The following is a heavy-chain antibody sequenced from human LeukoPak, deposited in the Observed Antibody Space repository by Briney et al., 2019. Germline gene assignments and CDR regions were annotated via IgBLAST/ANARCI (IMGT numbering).Heavy chain of an antibody. Sequence: PSETLSLTCTVSGGSISSYYWSWIRQPPGKGLEWIGYMYYSGSSNYNPSLKSRVTISVDTSKNQFSLKLSSVTAADTAVYYCARHLGYCSTASCYAWFDPWGQGTLVTVSS. D-gene: IGHD2-2*01. CDR1: GGSISSYY. CDR2: MYYSGSS. V-gene: IGHV4-59*08. J-gene: IGHJ5*02. CDR3: ARHLGYCSTASCYAWFDP.